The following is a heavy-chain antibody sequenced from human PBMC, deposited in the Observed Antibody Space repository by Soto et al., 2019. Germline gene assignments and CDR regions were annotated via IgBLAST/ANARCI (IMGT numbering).Heavy chain of an antibody. D-gene: IGHD6-13*01. J-gene: IGHJ4*02. CDR1: GYTFTGYD. CDR3: ARGGYSSSWYWFGY. Sequence: ASVKVSCKTSGYTFTGYDINWVRQATGQGLDWMGWMNPNSGNTGYAQKFQGRVTMTRNTSISTAYMELSSLRSEDTAVYYCARGGYSSSWYWFGYWGQGTLVTVSS. CDR2: MNPNSGNT. V-gene: IGHV1-8*01.